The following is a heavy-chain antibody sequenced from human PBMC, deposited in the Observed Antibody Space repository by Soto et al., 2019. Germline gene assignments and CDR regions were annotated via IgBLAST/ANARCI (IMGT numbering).Heavy chain of an antibody. V-gene: IGHV4-59*01. CDR1: GGSISSYY. CDR2: IYYSGST. Sequence: SETLSLTCTVSGGSISSYYWSWIRQPPGKGLEWIGYIYYSGSTNYNPSLKSRVTISVDTSKNQFSLKLSSVTAADTAVYYCARFATYYYGSGSYRYFDYWGQGTLVTVSS. D-gene: IGHD3-10*01. CDR3: ARFATYYYGSGSYRYFDY. J-gene: IGHJ4*02.